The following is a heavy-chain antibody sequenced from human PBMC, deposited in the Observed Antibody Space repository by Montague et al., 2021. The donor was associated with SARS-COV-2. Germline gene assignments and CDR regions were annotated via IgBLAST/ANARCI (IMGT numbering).Heavy chain of an antibody. V-gene: IGHV4-39*01. CDR3: TRHVHMTWPEPSPGFDY. CDR2: VHYNGRT. J-gene: IGHJ4*02. CDR1: GDSISSSSYN. Sequence: SETLSLTCTVSGDSISSSSYNWGWIRQPPGKGLEWIGSVHYNGRTXYNPSLKSRVTIYVDTSKNQISLRLSSVTAADTAVYYSTRHVHMTWPEPSPGFDYWGQGTLVTVSS. D-gene: IGHD1-1*01.